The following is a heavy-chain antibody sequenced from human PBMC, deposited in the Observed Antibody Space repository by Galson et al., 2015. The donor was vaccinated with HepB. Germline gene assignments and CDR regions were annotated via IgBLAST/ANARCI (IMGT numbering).Heavy chain of an antibody. D-gene: IGHD2-8*01. CDR1: GYTFTNYG. CDR3: ARNSGPLGRGGVFDY. Sequence: SVKVSCKASGYTFTNYGITWVRQAPGQGLEWMGGIIPIFGIANYAQKFQGRVTITADKSTSTAYMELSSLRSEDTAVYYCARNSGPLGRGGVFDYWGQGTLVTVSS. V-gene: IGHV1-69*10. J-gene: IGHJ4*02. CDR2: IIPIFGIA.